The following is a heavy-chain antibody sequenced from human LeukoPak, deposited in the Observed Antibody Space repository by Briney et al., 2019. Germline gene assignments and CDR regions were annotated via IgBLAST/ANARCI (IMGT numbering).Heavy chain of an antibody. J-gene: IGHJ4*02. CDR2: ISGSGGST. V-gene: IGHV3-23*01. D-gene: IGHD4-17*01. CDR3: AKDPTWDYGDRLPPDTHFDY. CDR1: GFTLSSYA. Sequence: GGSLRLSCAASGFTLSSYAMSWVRQAPGKGLEWVSAISGSGGSTYYADSVKGRFTISRDNSKNTLYLQMNSLRAEDTAVYYCAKDPTWDYGDRLPPDTHFDYWGQGTLVTVSS.